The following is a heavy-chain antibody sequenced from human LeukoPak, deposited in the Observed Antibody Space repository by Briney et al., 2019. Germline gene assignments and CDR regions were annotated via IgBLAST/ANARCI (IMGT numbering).Heavy chain of an antibody. CDR1: GCGFTTYW. J-gene: IGHJ4*02. V-gene: IGHV5-51*01. D-gene: IGHD6-19*01. CDR2: IYPGDSDI. CDR3: ARREAVAGTKDFLDY. Sequence: GEALKISCKGSGCGFTTYWIGWVRQMPGKGLEWMGIIYPGDSDIRYSPSFQGQVTISADKSISTAYLQWSSLRASDTAMYYCARREAVAGTKDFLDYWGQGTLVTVSS.